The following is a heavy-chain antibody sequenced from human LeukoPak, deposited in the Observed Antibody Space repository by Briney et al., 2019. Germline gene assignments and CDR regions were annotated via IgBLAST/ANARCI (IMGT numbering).Heavy chain of an antibody. CDR1: GGSISSSSYY. V-gene: IGHV4-39*07. CDR3: ARDKGRDAGGGDYVFRDYYYMDV. J-gene: IGHJ6*03. CDR2: IYYSGST. Sequence: PSETLSLTCTVSGGSISSSSYYWGWIRQPPGKGLEWIGSIYYSGSTYYNPSLKSRVTISVDTSKNQFSLKLSSVTAADTAVYYCARDKGRDAGGGDYVFRDYYYMDVWGKGTTVTISS. D-gene: IGHD4-17*01.